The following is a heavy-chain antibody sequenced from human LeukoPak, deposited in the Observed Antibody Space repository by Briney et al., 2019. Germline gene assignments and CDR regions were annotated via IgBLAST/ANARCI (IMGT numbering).Heavy chain of an antibody. CDR3: AKRDSSPGAFDI. CDR1: GGSSSSGSHF. Sequence: PSEALSLACTVSGGSSSSGSHFWSWIRQPAGKGLQWIERIYFSGSTSYNPSLKSRVTISVDTSRNQFSLKLSSVTAADTAIYYFAKRDSSPGAFDIWGQGTMVTVSS. CDR2: IYFSGST. J-gene: IGHJ3*02. V-gene: IGHV4-61*02. D-gene: IGHD6-13*01.